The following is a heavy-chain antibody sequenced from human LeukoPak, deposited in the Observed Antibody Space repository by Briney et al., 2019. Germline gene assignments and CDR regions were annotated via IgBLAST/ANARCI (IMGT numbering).Heavy chain of an antibody. J-gene: IGHJ6*03. CDR3: RRGSRGGGTPKHYYYMDV. CDR2: IYHSGST. CDR1: GGSISSGGYS. D-gene: IGHD3-16*01. Sequence: KPSETLSLTCTVSGGSISSGGYSWSWIRQPPGKGLEWIVYIYHSGSTYYHPSLKSRVTISVDRSKNQVSLKLSSVTAADTAVYSWRRGSRGGGTPKHYYYMDVWGKGTTVTVSS. V-gene: IGHV4-30-2*01.